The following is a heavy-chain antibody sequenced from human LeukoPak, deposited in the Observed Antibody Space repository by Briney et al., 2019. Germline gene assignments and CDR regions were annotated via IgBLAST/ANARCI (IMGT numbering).Heavy chain of an antibody. CDR1: GFTFSNAW. CDR3: CHYSTGFFGY. CDR2: IKSKTDGGTT. D-gene: IGHD6-19*01. J-gene: IGHJ4*02. Sequence: GGSLRLSCAASGFTFSNAWMSWVRQAPGKGLEWVGRIKSKTDGGTTDYAAPVKGRFTISRDDSKNTLYLQMNSLNTEDTAVYHCCHYSTGFFGYWGQGTLVTVSA. V-gene: IGHV3-15*01.